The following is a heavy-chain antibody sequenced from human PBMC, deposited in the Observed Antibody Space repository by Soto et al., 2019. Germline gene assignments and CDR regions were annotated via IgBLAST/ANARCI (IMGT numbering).Heavy chain of an antibody. J-gene: IGHJ4*02. V-gene: IGHV4-59*01. D-gene: IGHD5-12*01. Sequence: SETLSLICTVSGGSISSYYWSWIRQPPGKGLEWIGYIYYSGSTNYNPSLKSRVTISVDTSKNQFSLKLSSVTAEDTAVYYCAKDTSGYDWGQGTLVTVSS. CDR2: IYYSGST. CDR1: GGSISSYY. CDR3: AKDTSGYD.